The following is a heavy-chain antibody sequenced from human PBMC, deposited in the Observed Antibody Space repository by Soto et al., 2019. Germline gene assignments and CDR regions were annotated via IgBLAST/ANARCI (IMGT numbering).Heavy chain of an antibody. CDR3: ARDSSDRGGMDV. D-gene: IGHD2-15*01. CDR1: GFTFSSYS. J-gene: IGHJ6*02. V-gene: IGHV3-21*01. CDR2: ISSSSSYI. Sequence: GGSLRLSCAASGFTFSSYSMNWFRQAPGKGLEWVSSISSSSSYIYYADSVKGRFTISRDNAKNSLYLQMNSLRAEDTAVYYCARDSSDRGGMDVWGQGTTVTVSS.